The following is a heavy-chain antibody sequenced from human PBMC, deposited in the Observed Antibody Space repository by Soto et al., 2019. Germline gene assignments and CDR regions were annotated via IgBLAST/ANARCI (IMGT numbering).Heavy chain of an antibody. J-gene: IGHJ1*01. CDR2: IIPILGIA. Sequence: QVQLVQSGAEVKKPGSSVKVSCKASGGTFSSYTISWVRQAPGQGLEWMGRIIPILGIANYAQKVQGRVTITADKSTSTAYMELSSLRSEDTAVYYCASSVLAVAGAVRAEYFQHWGQGTLVTVSS. D-gene: IGHD6-19*01. V-gene: IGHV1-69*02. CDR1: GGTFSSYT. CDR3: ASSVLAVAGAVRAEYFQH.